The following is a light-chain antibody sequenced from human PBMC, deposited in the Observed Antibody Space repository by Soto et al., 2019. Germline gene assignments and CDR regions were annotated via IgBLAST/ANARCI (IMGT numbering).Light chain of an antibody. V-gene: IGKV3-11*01. CDR1: QSVSSY. J-gene: IGKJ5*01. Sequence: ILLPQSPATLSLSPGVRGPLYCRASQSVSSYLAWYQQKPGQAPRLLIYDAYNRATGIPPRFSGSGSGTDFTLTISSLEPEDSAVYYCQQRHMWPITFGQGTRLEI. CDR2: DAY. CDR3: QQRHMWPIT.